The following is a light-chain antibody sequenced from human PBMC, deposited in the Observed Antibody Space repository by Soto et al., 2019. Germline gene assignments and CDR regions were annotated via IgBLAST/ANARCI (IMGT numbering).Light chain of an antibody. CDR3: QQYYSYPLT. CDR2: AAS. J-gene: IGKJ5*01. CDR1: QGISSY. V-gene: IGKV1-8*01. Sequence: AIRMTQSPSSFSASTGDRVTITCRASQGISSYLAWYQQKPGKAPKLLIYAASTLQSGVPSRFSGSGSGTDFTLTISCLQSEDFATYYCQQYYSYPLTFGHGTRLEIK.